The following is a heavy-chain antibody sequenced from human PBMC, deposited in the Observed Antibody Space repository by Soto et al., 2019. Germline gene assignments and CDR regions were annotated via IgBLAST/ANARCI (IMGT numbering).Heavy chain of an antibody. CDR2: ITSDGKSK. CDR1: GFNFTNHW. CDR3: ARESGDWPLNWFDP. V-gene: IGHV3-74*01. D-gene: IGHD2-21*02. J-gene: IGHJ5*02. Sequence: VHLVESGGGLVQPGGSLRLSCAASGFNFTNHWMHWVRQAPGKGLVWVSRITSDGKSKAYAESVKGRFAISRDNAKNTVSLQMSGLTVEDTAVYYCARESGDWPLNWFDPWGQGTLVTVSS.